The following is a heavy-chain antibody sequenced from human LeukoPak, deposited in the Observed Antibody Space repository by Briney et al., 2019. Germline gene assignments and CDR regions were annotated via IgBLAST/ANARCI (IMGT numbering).Heavy chain of an antibody. CDR2: IYHSGTT. Sequence: MSSETLSLTCDVSGGSISRSNWWSWVRQPPGKGLQWIGEIYHSGTTNYSPSLKSRVTISVDKSKKQFSLKLSSVTAADTAVYYCASRDVYPRGSVQHWGQGTQVTVSS. CDR1: GGSISRSNW. D-gene: IGHD2-2*02. J-gene: IGHJ1*01. V-gene: IGHV4-4*02. CDR3: ASRDVYPRGSVQH.